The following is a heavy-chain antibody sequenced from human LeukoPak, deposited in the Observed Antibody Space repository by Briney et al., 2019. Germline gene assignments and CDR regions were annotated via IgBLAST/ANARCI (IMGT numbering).Heavy chain of an antibody. V-gene: IGHV3-23*01. D-gene: IGHD7-27*01. Sequence: GGSLRLSCAASGFSFSTYAMSWVRQAPGKGLEWVSAISGSGGSTYYADSVKGRFTISRDNSKNTLYLQMNSLRAEDTAVYYCAKDQAGDLAFDIWGQGTMVTVSS. J-gene: IGHJ3*02. CDR1: GFSFSTYA. CDR3: AKDQAGDLAFDI. CDR2: ISGSGGST.